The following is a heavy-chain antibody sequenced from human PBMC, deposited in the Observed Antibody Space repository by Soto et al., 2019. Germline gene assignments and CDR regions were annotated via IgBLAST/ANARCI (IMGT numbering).Heavy chain of an antibody. V-gene: IGHV2-5*02. D-gene: IGHD1-26*01. Sequence: QITLKESGPTLVKPTQTLTLTCTFSGFSLSTSGVGVGWIRQPPGKALEWLALIYWDDDKRYSPSLKSRLTISRGTSKNHVVLTMPNMDPVDTATYYCAHGPQYTGSYRFDYWGQGTLVTVSS. CDR1: GFSLSTSGVG. CDR2: IYWDDDK. J-gene: IGHJ4*02. CDR3: AHGPQYTGSYRFDY.